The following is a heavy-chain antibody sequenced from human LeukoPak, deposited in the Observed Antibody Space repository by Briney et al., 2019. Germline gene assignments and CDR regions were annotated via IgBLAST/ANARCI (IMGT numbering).Heavy chain of an antibody. V-gene: IGHV3-30*18. CDR2: ISYDGSNK. CDR1: GFTFSSYG. CDR3: AKPPYCSSTSCHSFDY. D-gene: IGHD2-2*01. J-gene: IGHJ4*02. Sequence: GGSLRLSCAASGFTFSSYGMHWVRQAPGKGLEWVAVISYDGSNKYYADSVKGRFTISRDNSKNTLYLQMNSLRAEDTAVYYCAKPPYCSSTSCHSFDYWGQGTLVTVSS.